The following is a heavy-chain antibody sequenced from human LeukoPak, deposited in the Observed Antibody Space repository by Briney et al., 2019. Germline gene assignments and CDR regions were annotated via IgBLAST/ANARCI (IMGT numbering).Heavy chain of an antibody. CDR3: AKPRQQLAPYMDV. J-gene: IGHJ6*03. CDR1: GFTFSSYG. Sequence: PGRSLRLSCAASGFTFSSYGMHWVRQAPGKGLEWVAVIWYDGSNKYYADSVKGRFTISRDNSKNTLYLQMNSLRAEDTAVYYCAKPRQQLAPYMDVWGKGTTVTVSS. V-gene: IGHV3-33*06. CDR2: IWYDGSNK. D-gene: IGHD6-13*01.